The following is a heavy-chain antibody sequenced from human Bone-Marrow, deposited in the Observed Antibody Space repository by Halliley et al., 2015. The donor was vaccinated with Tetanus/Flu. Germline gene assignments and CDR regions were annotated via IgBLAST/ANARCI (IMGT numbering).Heavy chain of an antibody. CDR2: FYNSGSP. J-gene: IGHJ4*02. D-gene: IGHD3-16*01. V-gene: IGHV4-59*01. Sequence: WIGYFYNSGSPNYNPSLRSRVTMSIDTSKNQFSLNLNSVTTADTAVYYCARTFGGSDFFDYWGQGVLVTVSS. CDR3: ARTFGGSDFFDY.